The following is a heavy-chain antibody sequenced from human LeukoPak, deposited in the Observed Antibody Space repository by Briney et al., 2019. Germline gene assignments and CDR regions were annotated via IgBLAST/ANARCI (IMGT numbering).Heavy chain of an antibody. D-gene: IGHD6-6*01. Sequence: SETLSLTCAVYGGSFSGYYWSWIRQPPGKGLEWIGEINHSGSTNYNPSLKSRVTISVDTSKNQFSLKLSSVTAADTAVYYCAGGRYRLLSSKNNWFDPWGQGTLVTVSS. V-gene: IGHV4-34*01. CDR3: AGGRYRLLSSKNNWFDP. CDR1: GGSFSGYY. J-gene: IGHJ5*02. CDR2: INHSGST.